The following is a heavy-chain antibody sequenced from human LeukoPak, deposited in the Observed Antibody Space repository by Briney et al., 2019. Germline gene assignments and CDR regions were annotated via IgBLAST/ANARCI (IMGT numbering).Heavy chain of an antibody. CDR1: GGSISSYY. Sequence: SETLSLTCTVSGGSISSYYWSWIRQPPGKGLEWIGYIYYSGSTNYNPSLKSRVTISVDTSKNQFSLKLSSVTAADTAVYYCGAENRGLFDYWGQGTLVTVSS. CDR2: IYYSGST. J-gene: IGHJ4*02. V-gene: IGHV4-59*01. D-gene: IGHD3-10*01. CDR3: GAENRGLFDY.